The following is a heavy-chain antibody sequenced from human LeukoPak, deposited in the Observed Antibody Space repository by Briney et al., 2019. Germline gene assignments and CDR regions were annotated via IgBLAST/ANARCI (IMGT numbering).Heavy chain of an antibody. CDR3: ARGYSRSWFDP. J-gene: IGHJ5*02. CDR1: GFTFNNYW. D-gene: IGHD1-14*01. CDR2: INTDGSIT. V-gene: IGHV3-74*03. Sequence: GGSLTLSCAAPGFTFNNYWMHWVPQAPGKGLVWVSRINTDGSITTYADSVEGRFSGSRDNAKNTLYLQMNSLRVEDTGVYYCARGYSRSWFDPGGQGTLVTVS.